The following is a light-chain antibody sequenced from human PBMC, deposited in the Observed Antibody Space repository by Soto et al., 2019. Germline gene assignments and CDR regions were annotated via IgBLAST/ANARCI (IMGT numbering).Light chain of an antibody. J-gene: IGKJ1*01. CDR2: DAS. V-gene: IGKV1-5*01. CDR3: QQSYSALVA. CDR1: QSISTW. Sequence: GDRVTITCLASQSISTWLAWYQQKPGKAPKLLIYDASSLESGVPSRFSGSGSGTDFTLTISSLQPEDSATYYCQQSYSALVAFGQGTKVDIK.